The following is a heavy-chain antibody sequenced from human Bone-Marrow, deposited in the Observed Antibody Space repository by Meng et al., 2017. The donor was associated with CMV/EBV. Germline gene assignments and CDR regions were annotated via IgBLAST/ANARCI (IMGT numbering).Heavy chain of an antibody. CDR3: AKDNPTTIGGGGFDY. Sequence: GESLKISCAASGFTFSSYGMHWVRQAPGKGLERVAVIWYDGSNKYYADSVKGRFTISRDNSKNTRYLQMNSLRAEDTAVYYCAKDNPTTIGGGGFDYWGQGTLVTVSS. D-gene: IGHD3-10*02. J-gene: IGHJ4*02. V-gene: IGHV3-33*06. CDR2: IWYDGSNK. CDR1: GFTFSSYG.